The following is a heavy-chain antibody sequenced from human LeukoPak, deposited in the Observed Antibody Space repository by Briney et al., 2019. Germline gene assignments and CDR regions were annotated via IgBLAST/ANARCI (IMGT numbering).Heavy chain of an antibody. CDR3: ARDTDYGGSHDY. Sequence: SETLSLTCTVSGGSISSSSYYWGWIRQPPGKGLEWIGSIYYSGSTNYNPSLKSRVTISVDTSKNQFSLKLSSVTAADTAVYYCARDTDYGGSHDYWGQGTLVTVSS. CDR1: GGSISSSSYY. CDR2: IYYSGST. V-gene: IGHV4-39*07. J-gene: IGHJ4*02. D-gene: IGHD4-23*01.